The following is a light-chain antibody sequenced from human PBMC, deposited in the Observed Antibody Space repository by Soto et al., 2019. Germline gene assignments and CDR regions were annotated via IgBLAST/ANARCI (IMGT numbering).Light chain of an antibody. J-gene: IGLJ1*01. CDR3: SSYTTTGTQV. CDR2: DVS. V-gene: IGLV2-14*03. CDR1: TSDVGGFDY. Sequence: QSVLTQPASVSGSPGQSITVSCTGTTSDVGGFDYVSWYQQHPGKAPKLMIFDVSNRPSGVSDRFSGSKPGNTASLTISGLQAEDEADYYCSSYTTTGTQVFGTGTKVTVL.